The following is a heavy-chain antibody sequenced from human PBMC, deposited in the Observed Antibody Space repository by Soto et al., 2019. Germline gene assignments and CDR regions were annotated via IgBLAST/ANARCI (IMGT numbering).Heavy chain of an antibody. CDR2: ISGRDDST. Sequence: EVQLLESGGGLIQPGGSLKLSCAASGFPFSIYAMTWVRQAPGKGLEWVSVISGRDDSTYSAESVKGRSTISRDNSKNTLYLQMSSLRVEDTAVYFCAKVDHASGSLSSPIDYWGQGTLVTVSS. D-gene: IGHD3-22*01. J-gene: IGHJ4*02. CDR3: AKVDHASGSLSSPIDY. V-gene: IGHV3-23*01. CDR1: GFPFSIYA.